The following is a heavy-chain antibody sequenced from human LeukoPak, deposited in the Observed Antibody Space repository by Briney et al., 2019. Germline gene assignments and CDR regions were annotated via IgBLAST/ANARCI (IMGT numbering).Heavy chain of an antibody. D-gene: IGHD2-15*01. CDR2: IFPGDFEL. Sequence: GESLKISCKGSGYSFTDYWIGWVRQMPGKGPEWMGIIFPGDFELKYSPSFQGQVIISVDKSIDTAYLQWSSLQASDTAMYYCARHGLEGCRGGMCYRSFHYYGMDVWGQGTTVTVSS. CDR3: ARHGLEGCRGGMCYRSFHYYGMDV. J-gene: IGHJ6*02. CDR1: GYSFTDYW. V-gene: IGHV5-51*01.